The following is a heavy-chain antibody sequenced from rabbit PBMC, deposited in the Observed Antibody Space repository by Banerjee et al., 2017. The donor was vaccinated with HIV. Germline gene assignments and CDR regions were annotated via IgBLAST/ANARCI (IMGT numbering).Heavy chain of an antibody. Sequence: QEQLKETGGGLVQPGGSLTLSCKASGFVFSTYYMSWVRQAPGKGLEWIGIIYTGKRSADYATWVNGRFTISKTSSTTVTLQMTSLTAADTATYFCARTAGYLDDGDGYFCLWGPGTLVTVS. V-gene: IGHV1S45*01. CDR1: GFVFSTYYM. J-gene: IGHJ4*01. D-gene: IGHD2-1*01. CDR3: ARTAGYLDDGDGYFCL. CDR2: IYTGKRSA.